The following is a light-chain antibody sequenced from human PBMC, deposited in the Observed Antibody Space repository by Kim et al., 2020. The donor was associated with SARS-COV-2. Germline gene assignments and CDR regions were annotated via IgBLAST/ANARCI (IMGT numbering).Light chain of an antibody. J-gene: IGLJ3*02. V-gene: IGLV6-57*02. Sequence: GKTLTISCTGSSGSIANNYEPVYRQRPGSPPTTVIYEDNQRPSGVPDRFSGSVDSSSNSASLTISGLKTEDEADYYCQSYDSSNWVFGGGTQLTVL. CDR2: EDN. CDR1: SGSIANNY. CDR3: QSYDSSNWV.